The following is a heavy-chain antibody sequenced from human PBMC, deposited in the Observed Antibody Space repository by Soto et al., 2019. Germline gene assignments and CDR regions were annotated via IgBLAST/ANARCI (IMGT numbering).Heavy chain of an antibody. CDR2: IVVGSGNT. CDR1: GFTFTSSA. D-gene: IGHD2-2*02. Sequence: QMQLVQSGPEVKKPGTSVKVSCKASGFTFTSSAVQWVRQARGQRLEWIGWIVVGSGNTNYAQKFQERVTITRDMSTSTAYMELSSLRSEDTAVYYCAADLTYCCSTSCYRNDYYYGMDVWGQGTTVTVSS. J-gene: IGHJ6*02. CDR3: AADLTYCCSTSCYRNDYYYGMDV. V-gene: IGHV1-58*01.